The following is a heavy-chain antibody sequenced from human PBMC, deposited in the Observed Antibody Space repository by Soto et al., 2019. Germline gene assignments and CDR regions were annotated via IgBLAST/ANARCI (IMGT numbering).Heavy chain of an antibody. J-gene: IGHJ2*01. CDR3: ARGPRYGGNSRYFDL. Sequence: QVQLQQWGAGLLKPSETLSLTCAVYGGSFSGYYWSWIRQPPGKGLEWIGEINHSGSTNYNPSLKSRVTISVDTSKNQFSLKLSSVTAADTAVYYCARGPRYGGNSRYFDLWGRGTLVTVSS. CDR2: INHSGST. CDR1: GGSFSGYY. D-gene: IGHD2-21*02. V-gene: IGHV4-34*01.